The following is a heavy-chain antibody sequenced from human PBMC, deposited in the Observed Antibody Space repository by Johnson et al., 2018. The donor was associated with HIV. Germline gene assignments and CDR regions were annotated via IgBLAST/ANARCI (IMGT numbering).Heavy chain of an antibody. CDR3: AKGWIVGATKGEVDAFDI. CDR1: GFTFDDYA. D-gene: IGHD1-26*01. CDR2: ISWNSGSI. V-gene: IGHV3-9*01. Sequence: VQLVESGGGLVQPGRSLRLSCAASGFTFDDYAMHWVRQAPGKGLEWVSGISWNSGSIGYADSVKGRFTISRDNPKNSLYLQMNSLRAEDTALYYCAKGWIVGATKGEVDAFDIWGQGTMVTVSS. J-gene: IGHJ3*02.